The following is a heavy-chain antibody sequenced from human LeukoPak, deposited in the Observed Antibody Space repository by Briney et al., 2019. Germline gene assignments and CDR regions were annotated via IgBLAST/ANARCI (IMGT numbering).Heavy chain of an antibody. J-gene: IGHJ2*01. Sequence: PGGSLRLSCAASGFTFGDYDMHWVRQAPGKGLEWVSGISWSGGSIGYADSVTGRFTISRDNAKNSLYLQMNSRRADDSALYYCAKDAHRYCCRTSCHKGLARWYCDLWGRGTLVTVSS. V-gene: IGHV3-9*01. CDR1: GFTFGDYD. CDR3: AKDAHRYCCRTSCHKGLARWYCDL. CDR2: ISWSGGSI. D-gene: IGHD2-2*02.